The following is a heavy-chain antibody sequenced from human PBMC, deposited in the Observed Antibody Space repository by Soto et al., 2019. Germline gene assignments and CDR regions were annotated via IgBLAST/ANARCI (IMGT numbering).Heavy chain of an antibody. D-gene: IGHD3-3*01. Sequence: ASVKVSCKASGYTFTSYAMHWVRQAPGQRLEWMGWINAGNGNTKYSQKFQGRVTITRDTSASTAYMELSSLRSEDTAVYYCARVRMGRILEWGHFDYWGQGTLVTVSS. CDR3: ARVRMGRILEWGHFDY. CDR2: INAGNGNT. CDR1: GYTFTSYA. J-gene: IGHJ4*02. V-gene: IGHV1-3*01.